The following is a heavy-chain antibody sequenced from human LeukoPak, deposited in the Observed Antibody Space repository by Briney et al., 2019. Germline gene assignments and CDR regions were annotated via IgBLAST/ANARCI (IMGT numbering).Heavy chain of an antibody. CDR1: GGSISDYY. CDR3: ARGGTYNDILSFDP. J-gene: IGHJ5*02. Sequence: SETLSLTCTVSGGSISDYYWTWIRQSPGKGLEWIGQIYYTGRTYHNPSLERRVTISLDTSRIQFSLIMTSVTAADTAMYYCARGGTYNDILSFDPWGQGTLVSVSS. V-gene: IGHV4-59*01. D-gene: IGHD3-9*01. CDR2: IYYTGRT.